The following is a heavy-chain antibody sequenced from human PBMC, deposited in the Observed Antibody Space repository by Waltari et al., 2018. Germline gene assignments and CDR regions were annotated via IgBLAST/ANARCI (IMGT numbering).Heavy chain of an antibody. D-gene: IGHD3-22*01. CDR1: GDSRRSHV. J-gene: IGHJ3*02. V-gene: IGHV4-59*11. Sequence: VQLQESGPGLVKPSATLSLRYNVPGDSRRSHVWSWSRQAPGKGLEWMGHMYFSGTKDYNPSLKSRVAISIDTSKNHFALNLRSVTAADTAIYYCARLPRGSVIIGAFDIWGQGTQVTVSS. CDR2: MYFSGTK. CDR3: ARLPRGSVIIGAFDI.